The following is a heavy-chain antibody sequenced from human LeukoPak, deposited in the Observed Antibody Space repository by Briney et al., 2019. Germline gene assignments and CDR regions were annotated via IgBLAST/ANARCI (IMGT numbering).Heavy chain of an antibody. V-gene: IGHV3-74*01. CDR3: ARATSGTSYEY. CDR1: GFTFRNYW. CDR2: MEGDGSRT. J-gene: IGHJ4*02. D-gene: IGHD3-10*01. Sequence: PGRSLRLSCAASGFTFRNYWMHWVRQAPGKGLVWVSSMEGDGSRTNYADSVKGRFTISRDNAENTLYLQMNSLRGEDTAVYFCARATSGTSYEYWGQGTLVTVSS.